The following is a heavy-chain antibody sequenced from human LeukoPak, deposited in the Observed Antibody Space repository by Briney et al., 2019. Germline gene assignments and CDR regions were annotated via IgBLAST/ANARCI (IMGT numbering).Heavy chain of an antibody. V-gene: IGHV4-34*01. J-gene: IGHJ4*02. Sequence: SETLSLTCAVXGGSFSGXXXXXXXXXXXXGLEWXXEINHSGXXXXXXXXXXXXXXXXXXXKNQFSLKLSSVTAADTAVYYCARVSYGVDYWGQGTLVTVSS. CDR2: INHSGXX. D-gene: IGHD4-17*01. CDR3: ARVSYGVDY. CDR1: GGSFSGXX.